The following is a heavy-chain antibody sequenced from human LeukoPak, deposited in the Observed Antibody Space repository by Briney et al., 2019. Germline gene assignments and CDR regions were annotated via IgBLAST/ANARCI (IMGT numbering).Heavy chain of an antibody. Sequence: SVKVSCKASGGTFSSYAISWVRQAPGRGLEWMGRIIPILGIANYAQKFQGRVTITADKPTSTAYMELSSLRSEDTAVYYCARDLTNYGDAFDIWGQGTMVTVSS. J-gene: IGHJ3*02. CDR1: GGTFSSYA. V-gene: IGHV1-69*04. CDR2: IIPILGIA. D-gene: IGHD1-7*01. CDR3: ARDLTNYGDAFDI.